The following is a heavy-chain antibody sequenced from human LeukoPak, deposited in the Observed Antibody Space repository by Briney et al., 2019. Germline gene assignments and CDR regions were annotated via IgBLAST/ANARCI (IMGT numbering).Heavy chain of an antibody. CDR1: GYTFTSYF. CDR3: ARASVSSTVVPADY. J-gene: IGHJ4*02. D-gene: IGHD2-2*01. CDR2: ISVNNANA. Sequence: GESLKISCKASGYTFTSYFISWVRQAPEQGLEWMGWISVNNANANYAQKFQGRVTMTTDTSTSTAYMELRSLKSDDTALYYCARASVSSTVVPADYWGQGTLVTVSS. V-gene: IGHV1-18*01.